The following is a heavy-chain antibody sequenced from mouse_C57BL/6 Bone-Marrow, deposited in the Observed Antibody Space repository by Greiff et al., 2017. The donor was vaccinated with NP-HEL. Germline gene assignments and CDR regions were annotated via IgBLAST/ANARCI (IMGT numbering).Heavy chain of an antibody. D-gene: IGHD2-2*01. CDR1: GYTFTSYW. V-gene: IGHV1-69*01. Sequence: VQLQQPGAELVMPGASVKLSCKASGYTFTSYWMHWVKQRPGQGLEWIGEIDPSDSYTNYNQKFKGKATLTVDTSSSTAYMQLSSLTSEDSAVYYCAREGGYDYWGQGTTLTVSS. CDR2: IDPSDSYT. J-gene: IGHJ2*01. CDR3: AREGGYDY.